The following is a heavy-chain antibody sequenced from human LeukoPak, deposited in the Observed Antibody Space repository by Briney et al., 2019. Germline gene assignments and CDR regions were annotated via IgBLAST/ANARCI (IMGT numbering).Heavy chain of an antibody. CDR2: TYYRSKWYH. CDR3: ARSFDGYVDY. CDR1: GDSVSSNSAA. Sequence: SQTLSLTCAISGDSVSSNSAAWNWLRQSPSRGLEWLGRTYYRSKWYHGYAVSVKSRITISPDTSKHRFSLQLNSVTPEDTAVYYCARSFDGYVDYWGQGTQVTVSS. D-gene: IGHD3-9*01. J-gene: IGHJ4*02. V-gene: IGHV6-1*01.